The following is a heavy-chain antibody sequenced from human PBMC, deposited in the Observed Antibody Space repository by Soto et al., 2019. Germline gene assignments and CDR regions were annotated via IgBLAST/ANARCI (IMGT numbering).Heavy chain of an antibody. J-gene: IGHJ5*02. CDR2: INHSGST. D-gene: IGHD3-3*01. V-gene: IGHV4-34*01. CDR1: GGSFSGYY. CDR3: ARLRLRFPQTGFDP. Sequence: SETLSLTCAVYGGSFSGYYWSWIRQPPGKGLEWIGEINHSGSTNYNPSLKSRVTISVDTSKNQFSLKLSPVTAADTAVYYCARLRLRFPQTGFDPWGQGTLVTVSS.